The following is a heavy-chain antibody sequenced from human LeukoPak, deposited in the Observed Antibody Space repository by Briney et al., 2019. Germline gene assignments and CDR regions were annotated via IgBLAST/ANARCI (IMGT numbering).Heavy chain of an antibody. D-gene: IGHD5-24*01. J-gene: IGHJ4*02. V-gene: IGHV3-48*03. CDR3: AKDDGWVQYAN. CDR1: GFTFSSYE. CDR2: ISSSGSTI. Sequence: PGGSLRLSCAASGFTFSSYEMNWVRQAPGKGLEWVSYISSSGSTIYYADSVKGRFTISRDNAKNSLYLQMNSLRAEDTALYYCAKDDGWVQYANWGQGTLVTVSS.